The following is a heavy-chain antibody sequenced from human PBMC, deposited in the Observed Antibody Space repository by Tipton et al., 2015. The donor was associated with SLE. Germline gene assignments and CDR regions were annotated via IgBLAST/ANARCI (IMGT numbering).Heavy chain of an antibody. CDR2: TNEDGTIT. J-gene: IGHJ4*02. CDR3: ARGIDPSSSRISDY. D-gene: IGHD6-13*01. CDR1: GFTFSRYW. V-gene: IGHV3-74*01. Sequence: SLRLSCVASGFTFSRYWMHWVRQAPGKGLVWVSRTNEDGTITSYEDSVRGRFTISRDNAKNTLYLQMNSLRAEDTALYYCARGIDPSSSRISDYWGQGTLVTVSS.